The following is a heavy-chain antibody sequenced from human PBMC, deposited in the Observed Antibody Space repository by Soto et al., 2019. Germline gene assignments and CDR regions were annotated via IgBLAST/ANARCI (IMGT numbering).Heavy chain of an antibody. J-gene: IGHJ3*02. CDR3: ARQSIEEYVVPAAIRFDAFDI. Sequence: GESLKISCKGSGYSFTSYWIGWVRQMPGKGLEWMGIIYPGDSDTRYSPSFQGQVTISADKSISTAYLQWSSLKASDTAMYYCARQSIEEYVVPAAIRFDAFDIWGQGTMVTVSS. D-gene: IGHD2-2*01. V-gene: IGHV5-51*01. CDR2: IYPGDSDT. CDR1: GYSFTSYW.